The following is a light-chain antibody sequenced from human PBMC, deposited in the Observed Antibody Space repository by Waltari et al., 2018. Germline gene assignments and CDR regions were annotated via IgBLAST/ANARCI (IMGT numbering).Light chain of an antibody. Sequence: EIVMTQSPATLSVSPGERATLSCRASQSISSNLAWYQQRPGQAPSLLIYDASTRATGVPARFSGSGSGTEFTLTISSLEPEDFAIYYCHVRSNWPPVTFGGGTKVEIK. J-gene: IGKJ4*01. V-gene: IGKV3-15*01. CDR1: QSISSN. CDR3: HVRSNWPPVT. CDR2: DAS.